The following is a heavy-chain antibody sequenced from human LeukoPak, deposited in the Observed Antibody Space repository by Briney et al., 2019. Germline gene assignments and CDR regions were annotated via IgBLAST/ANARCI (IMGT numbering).Heavy chain of an antibody. Sequence: PGASVKVSCKTSGYRFTNNYMHWVRQAPGQGLEWMGIISPSGGNTNYAQKFQGRVTMTRDTSTSTVYMELSSLRSDDTAVYFCARDQGLTGYFDYWGQGTLVTVSS. CDR1: GYRFTNNY. V-gene: IGHV1-46*01. CDR3: ARDQGLTGYFDY. CDR2: ISPSGGNT. J-gene: IGHJ4*02. D-gene: IGHD3-9*01.